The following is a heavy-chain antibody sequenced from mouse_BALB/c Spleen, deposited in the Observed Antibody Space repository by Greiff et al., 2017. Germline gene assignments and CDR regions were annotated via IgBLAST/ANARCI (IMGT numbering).Heavy chain of an antibody. V-gene: IGHV2-9*02. D-gene: IGHD2-1*01. CDR2: IWAGGST. Sequence: VQLKESGPGLVAPSQSLSITCTVSGFSLTSYGVHWVRQPPGKGLEWLGVIWAGGSTNYNSALMSRLSISKDNSKSQVFLKMNSLQTDDTAMYYCARDQIYYGNYVGFDYWGQGTTLTVSS. CDR3: ARDQIYYGNYVGFDY. CDR1: GFSLTSYG. J-gene: IGHJ2*01.